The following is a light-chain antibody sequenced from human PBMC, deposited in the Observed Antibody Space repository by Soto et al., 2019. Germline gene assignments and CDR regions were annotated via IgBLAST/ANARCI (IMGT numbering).Light chain of an antibody. CDR3: AAWDDSLNAVV. J-gene: IGLJ2*01. CDR1: SSNIGSKA. CDR2: SNN. Sequence: QSVLTRAPSVSASPGQSITISCSGGSSNIGSKAVNWFQKFPGSAPKVLIFSNNQRPSGVPDRFSGSKSGTSASLAISGLKSEDEAEYYCAAWDDSLNAVVFGGGTKLTVL. V-gene: IGLV1-44*01.